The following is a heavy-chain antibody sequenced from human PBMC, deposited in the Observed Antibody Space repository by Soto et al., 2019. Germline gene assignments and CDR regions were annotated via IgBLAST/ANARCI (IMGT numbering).Heavy chain of an antibody. J-gene: IGHJ5*02. CDR1: GGSISSGGYS. CDR3: ARWFDR. CDR2: ISHSGST. V-gene: IGHV4-30-2*01. Sequence: SETLSLTCTVSGGSISSGGYSWSWIRQPPGKGLEWIGYISHSGSTYYNPSLKSRVTISVDRSKNQFSLKLSSVTAANTAVYYCARWFDRWGQGTLVTVSS.